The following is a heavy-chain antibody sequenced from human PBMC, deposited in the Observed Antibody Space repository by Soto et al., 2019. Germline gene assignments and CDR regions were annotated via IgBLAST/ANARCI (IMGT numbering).Heavy chain of an antibody. CDR2: ISADNSNT. Sequence: ASVKVSCKASGYTFYSHSMSWVRQAPGQGLEWMGRISADNSNTKYAQKFRGRVTMTTDTSTSTVYMELRNLRSDDTAVYYCARCIQQDYYYGMDVWGQGTTVTVS. CDR1: GYTFYSHS. J-gene: IGHJ6*02. V-gene: IGHV1-18*01. D-gene: IGHD5-18*01. CDR3: ARCIQQDYYYGMDV.